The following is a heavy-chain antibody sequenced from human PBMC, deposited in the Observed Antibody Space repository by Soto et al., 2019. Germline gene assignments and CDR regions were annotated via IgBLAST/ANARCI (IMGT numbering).Heavy chain of an antibody. Sequence: SETLSLTCTVSGGSISSYYWSWIRQPPGKGLEWIGYIYYSGSTNYNPSLKSRVTISVDTSKNQFSLKLSSVTAADTAVYYCAREAPEDIVVVPAAPGYMDVWGKGTTVTVSS. D-gene: IGHD2-2*01. V-gene: IGHV4-59*12. CDR2: IYYSGST. CDR3: AREAPEDIVVVPAAPGYMDV. CDR1: GGSISSYY. J-gene: IGHJ6*03.